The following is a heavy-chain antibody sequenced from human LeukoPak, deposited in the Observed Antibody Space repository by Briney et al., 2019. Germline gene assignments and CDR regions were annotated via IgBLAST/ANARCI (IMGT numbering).Heavy chain of an antibody. D-gene: IGHD6-13*01. J-gene: IGHJ4*02. Sequence: GGSLRLSCAASGFTFSSYAMHWVRQAPGKGLEWVAVISYDGSNKYYADSVKGRLTISRDNSKNTLYLQMNSLRAEDTAIYYCVKDRSDNSSWYLGDYWGQGTLVAVSS. CDR2: ISYDGSNK. CDR1: GFTFSSYA. V-gene: IGHV3-30-3*01. CDR3: VKDRSDNSSWYLGDY.